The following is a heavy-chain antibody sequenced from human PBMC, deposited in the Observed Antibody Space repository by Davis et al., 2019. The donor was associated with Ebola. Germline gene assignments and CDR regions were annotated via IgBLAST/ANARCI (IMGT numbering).Heavy chain of an antibody. Sequence: GESLKISCKASGYSSTKYWIGWVRQMPGKGLEWMGIIYLGDSDTRYSPSFQGQVTISADKSISTAYLQWSSLKASDTAMYYCARPSSSRHNDAFDIWGQGTMVTVSS. V-gene: IGHV5-51*01. CDR2: IYLGDSDT. D-gene: IGHD6-13*01. CDR1: GYSSTKYW. CDR3: ARPSSSRHNDAFDI. J-gene: IGHJ3*02.